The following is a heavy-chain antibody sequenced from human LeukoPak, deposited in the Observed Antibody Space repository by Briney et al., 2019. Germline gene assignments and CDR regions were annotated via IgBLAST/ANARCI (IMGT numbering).Heavy chain of an antibody. J-gene: IGHJ6*02. Sequence: GGSLRLSCAASGFTVSSNYMSWVRQAPGKGLEWVSVIYSGGTTNYADSVKGRFTISRDNSKNTLFLQMNSLRADDTAIYYCARNQQLGGHSYYYYGMDVWGQGTTVTVSS. CDR2: IYSGGTT. D-gene: IGHD3-16*01. CDR1: GFTVSSNY. V-gene: IGHV3-53*01. CDR3: ARNQQLGGHSYYYYGMDV.